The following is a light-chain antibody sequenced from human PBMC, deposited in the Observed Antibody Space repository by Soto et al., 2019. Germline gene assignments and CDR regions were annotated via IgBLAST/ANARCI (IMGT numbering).Light chain of an antibody. V-gene: IGKV3D-15*01. CDR1: QNVYNN. CDR3: QQYNNWPLA. CDR2: DAE. J-gene: IGKJ1*01. Sequence: EIVLTQSPGTTSLSPGDRATLSCRASQNVYNNLLAWYKQRPGQAPRLLIYDAEDRAAGIPDRFSGSGSGTDFTLTISSLQSEDFAVYYCQQYNNWPLAFGQGTKVEIK.